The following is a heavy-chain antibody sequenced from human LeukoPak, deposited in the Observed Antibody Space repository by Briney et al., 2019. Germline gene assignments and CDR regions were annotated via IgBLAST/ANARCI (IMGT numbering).Heavy chain of an antibody. CDR2: ISYDGSNK. V-gene: IGHV3-30-3*01. J-gene: IGHJ4*02. Sequence: GGSLRLSCAASGFTFSSYAMHWVRQAPGKGLEWVAVISYDGSNKYYADSVKGRFTISRDNSKNTLYLQMNSLRAEDTAVYYCASPKNRGYSSSWFFDYWGQGTLVTVSS. D-gene: IGHD6-13*01. CDR1: GFTFSSYA. CDR3: ASPKNRGYSSSWFFDY.